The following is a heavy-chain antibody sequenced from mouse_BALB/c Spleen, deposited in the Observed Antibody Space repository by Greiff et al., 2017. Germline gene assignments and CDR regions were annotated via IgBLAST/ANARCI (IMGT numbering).Heavy chain of an antibody. J-gene: IGHJ4*01. Sequence: QVQLQQSGAELVKPGASVKISCKATGYTFSSYCIEWVKQRPGHGLEWIGEILPGSGSTNYNEKFKGKATFTADTSSNTAYMQLSSLTSEDSAVYYCARWDYGGDAMAYWGQGTSVTVSA. V-gene: IGHV1-9*01. CDR2: ILPGSGST. CDR3: ARWDYGGDAMAY. D-gene: IGHD1-1*01. CDR1: GYTFSSYC.